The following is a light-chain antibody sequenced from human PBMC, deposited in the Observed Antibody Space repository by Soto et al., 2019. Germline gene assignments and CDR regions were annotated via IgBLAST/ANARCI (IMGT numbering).Light chain of an antibody. Sequence: QSALTQPASVSGSPGQSITISCTGASSDVGDYNYVSWYQQYPGKAPKLMIYDVSNRPSGVSNRFSGSKSGNTASLTISGLQAEDEAFYHCSSHTSSGARVFGGGTMLTVL. V-gene: IGLV2-14*01. CDR2: DVS. CDR1: SSDVGDYNY. CDR3: SSHTSSGARV. J-gene: IGLJ3*02.